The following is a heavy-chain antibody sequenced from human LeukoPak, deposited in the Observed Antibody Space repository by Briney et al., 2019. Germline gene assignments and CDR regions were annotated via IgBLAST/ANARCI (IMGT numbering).Heavy chain of an antibody. CDR2: ISSSSSTI. CDR1: GFTFSSYG. D-gene: IGHD6-13*01. Sequence: GGSLRLSCAASGFTFSSYGMNWVRQAPGKGLEWVSYISSSSSTIYYADSVKGRFTISRDNAKNSLYLQMNSLRAEDTAVYYCARGGDSSSWYVRPFDYWGQGTLVTVSS. CDR3: ARGGDSSSWYVRPFDY. V-gene: IGHV3-48*01. J-gene: IGHJ4*02.